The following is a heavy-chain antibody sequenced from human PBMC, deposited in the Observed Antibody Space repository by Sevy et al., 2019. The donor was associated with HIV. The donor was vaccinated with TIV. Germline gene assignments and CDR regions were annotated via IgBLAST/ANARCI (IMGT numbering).Heavy chain of an antibody. J-gene: IGHJ3*02. D-gene: IGHD3-22*01. CDR3: ANHASDYDSSGYLERDAFDI. CDR2: IYSDGST. Sequence: GESLKISCAASGFTVSDNYMSWVRQAPGEGLEWVSVIYSDGSTYYADSVKGRFTISRDNSKNTLYLQMNSLRAEDTAVYYCANHASDYDSSGYLERDAFDIWGQGTMVTVSS. V-gene: IGHV3-53*01. CDR1: GFTVSDNY.